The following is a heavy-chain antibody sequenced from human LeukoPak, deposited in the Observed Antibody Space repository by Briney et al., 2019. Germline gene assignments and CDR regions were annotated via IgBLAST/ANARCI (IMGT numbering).Heavy chain of an antibody. D-gene: IGHD6-13*01. CDR2: ISSNGGST. CDR1: GFTFSSYA. V-gene: IGHV3-64*01. Sequence: TGGSLRLSCAASGFTFSSYAMHWVRQAPGKGLEYVSAISSNGGSTYYANSVKGRFTISRDNSKNTLYLQMGSLRAEDMAVYYCARASSSWYSLSDYYYMDVWGKGTTVTVSS. CDR3: ARASSSWYSLSDYYYMDV. J-gene: IGHJ6*03.